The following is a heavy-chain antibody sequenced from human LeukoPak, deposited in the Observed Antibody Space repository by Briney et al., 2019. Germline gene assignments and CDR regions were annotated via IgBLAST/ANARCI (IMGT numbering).Heavy chain of an antibody. Sequence: SETLSLTCTVSGGSISSYYWSWIRQPPGKGLEWIGYIYYSGSTNYNPSLKSRVTISVDTSKNQFSLKLSSVTAADTAVYYCARHRGYFPRGFDYWGQGTLVTVSS. CDR1: GGSISSYY. CDR2: IYYSGST. CDR3: ARHRGYFPRGFDY. J-gene: IGHJ4*02. D-gene: IGHD3-9*01. V-gene: IGHV4-59*08.